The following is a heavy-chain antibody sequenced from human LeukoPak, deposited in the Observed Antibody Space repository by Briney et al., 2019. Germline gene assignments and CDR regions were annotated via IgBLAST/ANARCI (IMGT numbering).Heavy chain of an antibody. Sequence: PSETLSLTCTVSGGSISSYYWSWIRQPAGKGLEWIGRIYTSGSTNYNPSLKSRVTMSVDTSKNQFSLKLSSVTAADTAVYYCAGEGGGGKYYYDSGGSIDYWGQGTLVTVSS. J-gene: IGHJ4*02. CDR2: IYTSGST. V-gene: IGHV4-4*07. CDR3: AGEGGGGKYYYDSGGSIDY. D-gene: IGHD3-22*01. CDR1: GGSISSYY.